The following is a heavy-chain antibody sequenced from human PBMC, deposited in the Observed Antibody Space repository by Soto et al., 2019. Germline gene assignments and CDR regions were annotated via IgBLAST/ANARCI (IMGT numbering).Heavy chain of an antibody. CDR2: INHSGST. J-gene: IGHJ5*02. CDR1: GGSFSGYY. CDR3: ARSGDLYYYGSGSYHWFDP. D-gene: IGHD3-10*01. V-gene: IGHV4-34*01. Sequence: SETLSLTCAVYGGSFSGYYWSWIRQPPGKGLEWIGEINHSGSTNYNPSLKSRVTISVDTSKNQFSLKLSSVTAADTAVYYCARSGDLYYYGSGSYHWFDPWGQGTLVNVS.